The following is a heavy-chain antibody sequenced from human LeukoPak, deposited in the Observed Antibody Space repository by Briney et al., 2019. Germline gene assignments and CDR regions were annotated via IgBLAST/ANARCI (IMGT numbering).Heavy chain of an antibody. CDR1: GGTFSSYA. CDR3: ARDEGYSGYDSPIYYYYGMDV. D-gene: IGHD5-12*01. CDR2: IIPIFGTA. J-gene: IGHJ6*02. V-gene: IGHV1-69*13. Sequence: ASVKVSCKASGGTFSSYAISWVRQAPGQGLEWMGGIIPIFGTANYAQRFRGRVTITADESTSTAYMELSSLRSEDTAVYYCARDEGYSGYDSPIYYYYGMDVWGQGTTVTVSS.